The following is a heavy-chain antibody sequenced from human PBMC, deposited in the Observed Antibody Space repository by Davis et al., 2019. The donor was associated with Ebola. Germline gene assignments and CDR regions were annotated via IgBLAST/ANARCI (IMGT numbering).Heavy chain of an antibody. Sequence: AASVKVSCKASGYTFTSYGISWVRQAPGQGLEWMGWISAYNGNTNYSQKFQGRVTITRDTSASTAYMELSSLRSEDTAVYYCARSGDCTGGVCLSYYYYGMDVWGQGTTVTVSS. CDR3: ARSGDCTGGVCLSYYYYGMDV. CDR1: GYTFTSYG. D-gene: IGHD2-8*02. CDR2: ISAYNGNT. J-gene: IGHJ6*02. V-gene: IGHV1-18*01.